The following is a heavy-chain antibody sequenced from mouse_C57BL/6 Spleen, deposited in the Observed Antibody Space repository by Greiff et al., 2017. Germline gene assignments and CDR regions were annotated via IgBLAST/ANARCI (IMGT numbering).Heavy chain of an antibody. D-gene: IGHD2-3*01. J-gene: IGHJ3*01. CDR2: IDPNSGGN. CDR1: GYTFTSYW. CDR3: ARGADDGYWDWFAY. Sequence: QDQLQQPGAELVKPGASVKLSCKASGYTFTSYWMHWVKQRPGRGLEWIGRIDPNSGGNKYNEKFKSKATLTVDKPSSTAYMQLSSLTSEDSAVYYCARGADDGYWDWFAYWGQGTLVTVSA. V-gene: IGHV1-72*01.